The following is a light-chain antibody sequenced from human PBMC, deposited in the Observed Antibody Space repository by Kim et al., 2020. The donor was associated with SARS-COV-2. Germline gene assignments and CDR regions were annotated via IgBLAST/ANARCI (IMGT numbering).Light chain of an antibody. CDR1: RSVGSS. CDR3: QHYSNWYT. Sequence: LSVSPGERVTLPCRSSRSVGSSLAWYQQKPGQVPRLLIYGASTRATGVPARFSGSGSGTEFTLTVSSLQSEDFAVYYCQHYSNWYTFGQGTRLEI. CDR2: GAS. J-gene: IGKJ2*01. V-gene: IGKV3-15*01.